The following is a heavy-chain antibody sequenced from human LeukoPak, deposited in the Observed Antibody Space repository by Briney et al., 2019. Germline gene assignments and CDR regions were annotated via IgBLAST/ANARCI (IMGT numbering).Heavy chain of an antibody. CDR1: GFTFSSYG. D-gene: IGHD5-12*01. Sequence: PGRSLRLSCAASGFTFSSYGMHWVRQAPGKGLEWVVVIWYDGSNKYYADSVKGRFTISRDNSKNTLYLQMNSLRAEDTAVYYCARVMNSGYADYWGQGTLVTVSS. CDR2: IWYDGSNK. J-gene: IGHJ4*02. V-gene: IGHV3-33*01. CDR3: ARVMNSGYADY.